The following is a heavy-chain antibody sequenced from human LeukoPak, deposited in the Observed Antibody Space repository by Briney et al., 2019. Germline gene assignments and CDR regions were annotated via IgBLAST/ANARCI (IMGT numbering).Heavy chain of an antibody. D-gene: IGHD6-13*01. CDR2: INYDGSEE. J-gene: IGHJ4*02. CDR1: GFIFSDQW. V-gene: IGHV3-7*01. CDR3: ASWCGAAANNYDY. Sequence: GGSLRLSCAASGFIFSDQWMSWVRQAPGKGLEWVANINYDGSEEYYVDYLKGRLTIPSDNAKNSVSLQLNSLRPEDTAVYYCASWCGAAANNYDYWGQGTLVTVSS.